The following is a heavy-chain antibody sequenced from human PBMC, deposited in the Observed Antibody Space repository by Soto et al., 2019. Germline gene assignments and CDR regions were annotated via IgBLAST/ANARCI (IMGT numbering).Heavy chain of an antibody. Sequence: SETLSLTCTVSGGSISSYYWSWIRQPPGKGLEWIGYIYYSGSTNYNPSLKSRVTISVDTSKNQFSLKLSSVTAADTAEYYCARHLLRYDVFDFWAQGTMVPVSS. CDR1: GGSISSYY. V-gene: IGHV4-59*08. CDR2: IYYSGST. J-gene: IGHJ3*01. CDR3: ARHLLRYDVFDF.